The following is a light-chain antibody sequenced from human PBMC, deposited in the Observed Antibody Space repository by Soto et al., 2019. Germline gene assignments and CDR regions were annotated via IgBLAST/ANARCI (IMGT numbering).Light chain of an antibody. CDR2: RNN. V-gene: IGLV1-47*01. Sequence: SVLTQPPSASGTPGQRVTISCSGSSSKIGSNYVYWYQHLPGTAPKLLIYRNNQRPSGVPDRFSGSKSGTSASLATSGLRSEDEADYYCAAWDDSLSGYVFGSGTKVTVL. J-gene: IGLJ1*01. CDR1: SSKIGSNY. CDR3: AAWDDSLSGYV.